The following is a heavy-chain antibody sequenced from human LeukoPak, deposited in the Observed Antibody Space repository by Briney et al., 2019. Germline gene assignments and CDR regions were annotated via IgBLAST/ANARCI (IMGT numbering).Heavy chain of an antibody. J-gene: IGHJ4*02. CDR1: GFTFSSYS. CDR3: ARDGGLYCSGGSCS. D-gene: IGHD2-15*01. V-gene: IGHV3-21*01. CDR2: ISSSSSYI. Sequence: PGGSLRLSCAASGFTFSSYSMNWVRQAPGKGPEWVSSISSSSSYIYYADSVKGRFTISRDNAKNSLYLQMNSLRAEDTAVYYCARDGGLYCSGGSCSWGQGTLVTVSS.